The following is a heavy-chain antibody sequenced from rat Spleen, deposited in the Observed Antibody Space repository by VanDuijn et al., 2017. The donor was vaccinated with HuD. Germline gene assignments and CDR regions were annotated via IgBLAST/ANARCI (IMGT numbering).Heavy chain of an antibody. J-gene: IGHJ2*01. CDR1: GFTFSNYG. V-gene: IGHV5-25*01. CDR3: ARHGSTEGINYFDY. D-gene: IGHD1-11*01. CDR2: ITNAGGST. Sequence: EVQLVESGGGLVQPGRSMKLSCAASGFTFSNYGMAWIRQAPGKGLEWVASITNAGGSTYYPDSVKGRFTISRVISNSTLYLHMNSLKSEDTATYYCARHGSTEGINYFDYWGQGVVVTVSS.